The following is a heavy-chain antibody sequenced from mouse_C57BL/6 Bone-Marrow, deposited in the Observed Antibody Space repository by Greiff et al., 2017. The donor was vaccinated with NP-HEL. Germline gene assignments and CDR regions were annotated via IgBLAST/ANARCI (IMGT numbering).Heavy chain of an antibody. D-gene: IGHD1-1*01. J-gene: IGHJ3*01. CDR3: ARGIYYYGSSYGWFAY. V-gene: IGHV3-6*01. CDR2: ISYDGSN. CDR1: GYSITSGYY. Sequence: EVQLQESGPGLVKPSQSLSLTCSVTGYSITSGYYWNWIRQFPGNKLEWMGYISYDGSNNYNPSLKNRISITRDTSKNQFFLKLNSVTTEDTATYYCARGIYYYGSSYGWFAYWGQGTLVTVSA.